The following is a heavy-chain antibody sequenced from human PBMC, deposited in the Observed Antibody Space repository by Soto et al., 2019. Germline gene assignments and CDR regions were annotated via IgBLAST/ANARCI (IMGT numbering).Heavy chain of an antibody. CDR2: ITRSSATI. CDR3: GSCSGGSCGIDV. V-gene: IGHV3-48*01. CDR1: GFTFSSYN. J-gene: IGHJ6*02. D-gene: IGHD2-15*01. Sequence: GGSLRLSCAASGFTFSSYNMNWVRQAPGKGLEWVANITRSSATIYYADSVKGRFTISRDNSKNSLYLQMNSLRAEDTAVYYCGSCSGGSCGIDVWGQGTMVTVSS.